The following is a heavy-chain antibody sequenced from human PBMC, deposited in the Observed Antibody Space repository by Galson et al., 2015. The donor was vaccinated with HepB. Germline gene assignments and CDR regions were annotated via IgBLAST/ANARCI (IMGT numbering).Heavy chain of an antibody. Sequence: SLRLSCAASGFTFSSYAMSWVRQAPGKGLEWVSAISGSGGSTYYADSVKGRFTISRDNSKNTLYLQMNSLRAEDTAVYYCAKKRDDPLGPWYYGMDVWGQGTTVTVSS. CDR1: GFTFSSYA. V-gene: IGHV3-23*01. D-gene: IGHD5-24*01. CDR3: AKKRDDPLGPWYYGMDV. J-gene: IGHJ6*02. CDR2: ISGSGGST.